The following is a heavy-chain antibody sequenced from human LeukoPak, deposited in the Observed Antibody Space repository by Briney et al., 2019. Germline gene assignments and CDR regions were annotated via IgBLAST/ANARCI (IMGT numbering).Heavy chain of an antibody. CDR2: IYYSGST. CDR1: GDSISSGSYY. CDR3: ARHSPVVPAAIGY. J-gene: IGHJ4*02. Sequence: SETLSLTCTVSGDSISSGSYYWSWIRQPPGKGLEWIGYIYYSGSTNYNPSLKSRVTISVDTSKNQFSLKLSSVTAADTAVYYCARHSPVVPAAIGYWGQGTLVTVSS. D-gene: IGHD2-2*01. V-gene: IGHV4-61*01.